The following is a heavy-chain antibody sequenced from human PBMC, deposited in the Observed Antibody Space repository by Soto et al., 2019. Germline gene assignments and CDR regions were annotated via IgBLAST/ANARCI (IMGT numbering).Heavy chain of an antibody. CDR2: IYYSGST. Sequence: PSETLSLTCTVSGGSGSSGRYYWSWIRQPPGKGLEWIGYIYYSGSTNYNPSLKSRVTISVDTSKNQFSLKLSSVTAADTAVYYCARVTYYYDCSGYYLGSQLDYCGQRTLVTVSS. CDR1: GGSGSSGRYY. V-gene: IGHV4-61*01. J-gene: IGHJ4*02. D-gene: IGHD3-22*01. CDR3: ARVTYYYDCSGYYLGSQLDY.